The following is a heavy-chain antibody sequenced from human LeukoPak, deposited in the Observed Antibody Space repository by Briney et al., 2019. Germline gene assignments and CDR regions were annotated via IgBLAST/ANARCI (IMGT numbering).Heavy chain of an antibody. CDR2: INTNTRNP. CDR3: ARDKYQLPYEIDY. CDR1: GYTFTNYG. Sequence: ASVKVSSRASGYTFTNYGVNWVRQAPGQGLEWMGWINTNTRNPTYAQGFTGRFVFSLDTSLSTAYLQISSLKAEDTAVYYCARDKYQLPYEIDYWGQGTLVTVSS. V-gene: IGHV7-4-1*02. D-gene: IGHD2-2*01. J-gene: IGHJ4*02.